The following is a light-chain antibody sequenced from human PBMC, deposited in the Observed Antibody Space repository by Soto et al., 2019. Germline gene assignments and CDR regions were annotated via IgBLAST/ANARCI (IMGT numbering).Light chain of an antibody. V-gene: IGKV1-9*01. J-gene: IGKJ1*01. CDR1: QDISDY. CDR3: QQYNSYL. Sequence: DIQLTQSPSFLSASVGDRVTITCRASQDISDYLAWYQQKPGKAPNLLIYEASTLQSGVPSRFSGSGSGTEFTLSVSSLQPEDFATYYCQQYNSYLFGQGTKVDIK. CDR2: EAS.